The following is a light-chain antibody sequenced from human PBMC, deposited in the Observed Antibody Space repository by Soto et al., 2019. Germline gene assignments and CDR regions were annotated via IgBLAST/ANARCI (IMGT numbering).Light chain of an antibody. CDR3: QQSHSTPLT. V-gene: IGKV1-39*01. CDR1: LRISTY. Sequence: DIQVIQSPSSLSASVGDRVTITCRASLRISTYLNWYQHKPGKAPKLLIYGASSLQSGVPSRFSGSGSGTDFTLTISSLHPEDSATYYCQQSHSTPLTFGGGPNLEI. J-gene: IGKJ4*01. CDR2: GAS.